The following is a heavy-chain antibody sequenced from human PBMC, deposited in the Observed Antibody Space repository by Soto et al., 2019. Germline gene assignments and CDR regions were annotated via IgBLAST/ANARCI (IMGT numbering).Heavy chain of an antibody. Sequence: SETLSLTCAVYGGSFSGYYWSWIRQPPGKGLEWIGEINYSGRTNYNPSLKSRLTMSVDTSKNHISLKLSSVTAADTAVYYCARSSDPLYYGSGSPYYYYMDVWGKGTTVTVSS. J-gene: IGHJ6*03. V-gene: IGHV4-34*01. CDR1: GGSFSGYY. CDR2: INYSGRT. CDR3: ARSSDPLYYGSGSPYYYYMDV. D-gene: IGHD3-10*01.